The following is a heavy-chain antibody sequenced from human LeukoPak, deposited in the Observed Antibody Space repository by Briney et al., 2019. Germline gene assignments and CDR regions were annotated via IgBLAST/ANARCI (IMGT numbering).Heavy chain of an antibody. Sequence: TSETLSLTCTVSGGSISSYYWSWIRRPPGKGLEWIGYIYYSGSTNYNPSLKSRVTISVDTSKNQFSLKLSSVTAADTAVYYCAXXLGSSGWFAFDIWGQGTMVTVSS. CDR3: AXXLGSSGWFAFDI. D-gene: IGHD6-19*01. CDR1: GGSISSYY. J-gene: IGHJ3*02. V-gene: IGHV4-59*01. CDR2: IYYSGST.